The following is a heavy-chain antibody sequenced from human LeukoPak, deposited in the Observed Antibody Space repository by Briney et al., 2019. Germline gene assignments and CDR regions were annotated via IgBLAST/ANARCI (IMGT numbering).Heavy chain of an antibody. CDR3: ARLRWGAFDI. Sequence: PSETLSLTCTVSGGSISGDYWSWIRQSPGKGLEWIAYIHSSGSTSYNPSLKSRVTISVDTSNNHLSLRLSSVTAADTAVYYCARLRWGAFDIWGQGTMVTVSS. D-gene: IGHD4-23*01. J-gene: IGHJ3*02. CDR1: GGSISGDY. CDR2: IHSSGST. V-gene: IGHV4-59*12.